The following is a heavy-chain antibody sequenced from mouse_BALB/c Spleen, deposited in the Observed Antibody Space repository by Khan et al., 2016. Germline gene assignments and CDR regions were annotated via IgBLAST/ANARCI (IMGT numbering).Heavy chain of an antibody. Sequence: EVQLQESGPGLVKPSQSLSLTCTVTGYSITSDYAWNWLRQFPGNKLEWMGYISYSGSTSYKPSLKSRISITREPSKNQFFLQLNSVTTEDTATYYCARRMDYYGSSLYWYFDVWGAGTTVTVSS. V-gene: IGHV3-2*02. D-gene: IGHD1-1*01. CDR1: GYSITSDYA. CDR2: ISYSGST. J-gene: IGHJ1*01. CDR3: ARRMDYYGSSLYWYFDV.